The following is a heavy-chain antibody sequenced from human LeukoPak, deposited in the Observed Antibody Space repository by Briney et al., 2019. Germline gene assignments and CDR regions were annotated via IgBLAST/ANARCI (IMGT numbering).Heavy chain of an antibody. CDR1: GFTFGDYA. Sequence: GGSLRLSCTASGFTFGDYAMSWFRRAPGKGLEWVGFIRSKAYGGTTEYAASVKGRFTISRDDSKSIAYLQMNSLKTEDTAVYYCTRDWGARKTTVADYWGQGTLVAVSS. D-gene: IGHD4-23*01. V-gene: IGHV3-49*03. CDR2: IRSKAYGGTT. J-gene: IGHJ4*02. CDR3: TRDWGARKTTVADY.